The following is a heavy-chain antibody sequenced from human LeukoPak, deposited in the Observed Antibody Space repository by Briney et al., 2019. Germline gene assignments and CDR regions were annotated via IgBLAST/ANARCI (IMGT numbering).Heavy chain of an antibody. V-gene: IGHV3-7*01. D-gene: IGHD3-10*01. CDR2: IKQDGSEK. J-gene: IGHJ6*02. CDR3: ARINQVRGVIITTYGMDV. Sequence: GGSLRLSCAASGFTFSSYWMSWVRQAPGKGLEGVANIKQDGSEKYYVDSVKGRFTISRDNAKNSLYLQMNSLRAEDTAVYYCARINQVRGVIITTYGMDVWGQGTTVAVSS. CDR1: GFTFSSYW.